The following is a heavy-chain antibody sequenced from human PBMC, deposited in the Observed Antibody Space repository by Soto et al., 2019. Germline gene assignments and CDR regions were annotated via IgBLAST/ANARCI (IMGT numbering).Heavy chain of an antibody. J-gene: IGHJ4*02. CDR3: AGDPREQWLVRESDSNY. CDR1: GFTFSSYS. Sequence: GGSLRLSCAASGFTFSSYSMNWVRQAPGKGLEWVSSISSSSSYIYYADSVKGRFTTSRDNAKNSLYLQMNSLRAEDTAEDYWAGDPREQWLVRESDSNYWGQGTLVTVSS. V-gene: IGHV3-21*01. D-gene: IGHD6-19*01. CDR2: ISSSSSYI.